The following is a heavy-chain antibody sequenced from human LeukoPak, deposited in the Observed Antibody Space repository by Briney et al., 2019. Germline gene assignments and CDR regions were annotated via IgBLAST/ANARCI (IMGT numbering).Heavy chain of an antibody. Sequence: PGGSLRLSCAASGINFGASGMHWVRQAPGMGLEWVTFIQTDGSDKKYAASVAGRFTISRDNSKNTVYLHMGSLRPDDTALYYCAREGGTVVIGRFDYWGQGTLVTVSS. J-gene: IGHJ4*02. CDR1: GINFGASG. D-gene: IGHD2-2*01. CDR2: IQTDGSDK. CDR3: AREGGTVVIGRFDY. V-gene: IGHV3-30*02.